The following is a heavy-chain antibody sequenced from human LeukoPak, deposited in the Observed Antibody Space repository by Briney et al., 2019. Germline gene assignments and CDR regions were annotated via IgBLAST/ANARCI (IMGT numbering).Heavy chain of an antibody. Sequence: GRSLRLSCAASGFTFSSYGMHWFRQAPGKGLEWVAVIWYDGSNKYYADSVKGRFTISRDNSKNTLYLQMNSLRAEDTAVYYCARERRATLNWFDPWGQGTLVTVSS. CDR3: ARERRATLNWFDP. J-gene: IGHJ5*02. CDR1: GFTFSSYG. V-gene: IGHV3-33*01. D-gene: IGHD1-26*01. CDR2: IWYDGSNK.